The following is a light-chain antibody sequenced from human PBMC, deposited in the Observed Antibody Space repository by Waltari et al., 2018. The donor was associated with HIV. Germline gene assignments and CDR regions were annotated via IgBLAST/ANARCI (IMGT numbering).Light chain of an antibody. CDR2: GNE. Sequence: QSVLIQPPSASGTPGQLVTISCSGRRSNIASNSVNWYQQVPVTAPNLLIFGNERRPSGVPDRFACSKSGTSASLFINALQPEDEADYYCSAWDDNLNALFGGGTKRTVL. CDR3: SAWDDNLNAL. CDR1: RSNIASNS. V-gene: IGLV1-44*01. J-gene: IGLJ2*01.